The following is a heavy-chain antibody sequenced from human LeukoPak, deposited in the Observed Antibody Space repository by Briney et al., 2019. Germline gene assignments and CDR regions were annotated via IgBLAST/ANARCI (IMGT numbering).Heavy chain of an antibody. D-gene: IGHD2-15*01. CDR1: GGSISSYY. CDR3: ARDLPNCSGGSCYRNHDAFDI. J-gene: IGHJ3*02. V-gene: IGHV4-34*01. Sequence: SETLSLTCTVSGGSISSYYWSWIRQPPGKGLEWIGEINHSGSTNYNPSLKSRVTISVDTSKNQFSLKLSSVTAADTAVYYCARDLPNCSGGSCYRNHDAFDIWGQGTMVTVSS. CDR2: INHSGST.